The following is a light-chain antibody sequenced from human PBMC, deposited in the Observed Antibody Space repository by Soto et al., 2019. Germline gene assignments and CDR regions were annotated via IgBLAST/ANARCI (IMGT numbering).Light chain of an antibody. J-gene: IGKJ4*01. CDR2: GAS. CDR3: QQYNNWFPLT. Sequence: DTVMTQSPATLSVSPGERATLSCRASQSVHNYVAWYQQRPGQAPRLLIYGASTRATDIPARFSGSGSGTEFTLTISSLQSEDFAVYYCQQYNNWFPLTFGGGTKVEIK. CDR1: QSVHNY. V-gene: IGKV3-15*01.